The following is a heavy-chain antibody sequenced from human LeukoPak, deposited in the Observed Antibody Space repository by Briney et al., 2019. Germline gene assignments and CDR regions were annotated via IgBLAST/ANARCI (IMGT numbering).Heavy chain of an antibody. CDR1: GFTFDDYA. CDR3: AALTTVTTPDAFDI. V-gene: IGHV3-43*02. J-gene: IGHJ3*02. D-gene: IGHD4-17*01. Sequence: GGSLRLSCAASGFTFDDYAMHWVRQAPGKGLEWVSLISGDGGSTYYADSVKGRFTIPRDNSKNSLYLQMNSLRTEDTALYYCAALTTVTTPDAFDIWGQGTMVTVSS. CDR2: ISGDGGST.